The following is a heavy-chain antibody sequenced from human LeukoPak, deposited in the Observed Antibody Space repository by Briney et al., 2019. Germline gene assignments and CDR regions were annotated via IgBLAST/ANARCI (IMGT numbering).Heavy chain of an antibody. J-gene: IGHJ6*02. CDR3: AKDLWGVGTPQIGMDV. V-gene: IGHV3-30*18. Sequence: PGGSLRLSCAASGFTFSNYAMHWVRQAPGKGLEWVTIISYDGSTKYYADSVKGRFTISRDNSKNTLSLQMSSLRAEDTAVYYCAKDLWGVGTPQIGMDVWGQGTTVTVSS. CDR2: ISYDGSTK. CDR1: GFTFSNYA. D-gene: IGHD3-10*01.